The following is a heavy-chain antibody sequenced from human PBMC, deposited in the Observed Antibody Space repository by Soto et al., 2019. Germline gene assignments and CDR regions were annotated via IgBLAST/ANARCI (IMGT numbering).Heavy chain of an antibody. J-gene: IGHJ4*02. CDR1: GYTFTSYG. V-gene: IGHV1-3*01. CDR3: ARDYYGDYGPPYYFDY. CDR2: INAGNGNT. D-gene: IGHD4-17*01. Sequence: ASVKVSFKASGYTFTSYGISWVRQAPGQRLEWMGWINAGNGNTKYSQKFQGRVTITRDTSASTAYMELSSLRSEDTAVYYCARDYYGDYGPPYYFDYWGQGTLVTVSS.